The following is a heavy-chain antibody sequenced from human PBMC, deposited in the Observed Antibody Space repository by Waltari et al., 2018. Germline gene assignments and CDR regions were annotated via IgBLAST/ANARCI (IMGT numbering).Heavy chain of an antibody. Sequence: QVQLVESGGGVVQPGRSLRLSCAASGFTFSSHAMPWFPQAPGKGLAWVAVISYDGSNKYYADSVKGRFTISRDNSKNTLYLQMNSLRAEDTAVYYCARDPQNYDFWSGYPGGYFDYWGQGTLVTVSS. CDR2: ISYDGSNK. V-gene: IGHV3-30-3*01. CDR3: ARDPQNYDFWSGYPGGYFDY. CDR1: GFTFSSHA. J-gene: IGHJ4*02. D-gene: IGHD3-3*01.